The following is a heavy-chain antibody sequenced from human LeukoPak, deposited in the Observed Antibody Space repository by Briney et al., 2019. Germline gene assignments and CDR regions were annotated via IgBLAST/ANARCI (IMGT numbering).Heavy chain of an antibody. D-gene: IGHD2-2*01. CDR2: IYHSGST. J-gene: IGHJ6*03. V-gene: IGHV4-38-2*02. CDR1: GYSISSGDY. Sequence: SETLSLTCAVSGYSISSGDYWVWIRQPPGKGLEWIGSIYHSGSTYYNPSLKSRVTISVDTSKNQFSLKLSSVTAADTAVYYCAREIYCSSTSCQGYYYMDVWGKGTTVTVSS. CDR3: AREIYCSSTSCQGYYYMDV.